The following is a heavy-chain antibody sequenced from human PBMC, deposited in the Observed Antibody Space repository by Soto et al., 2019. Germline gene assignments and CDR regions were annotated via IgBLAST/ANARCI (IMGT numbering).Heavy chain of an antibody. CDR1: GGSISSDGYY. V-gene: IGHV4-34*01. D-gene: IGHD6-19*01. Sequence: PSETLSLTCAVSGGSISSDGYYWSWIRQPPGKGLEWIGEINHSGSTNYNPSLKSRVTISVDTSKNQFSLKLSSVTAADTAVYYCAREYPNSSGWYRLRGVLDYWGQGTLVTVSS. CDR2: INHSGST. CDR3: AREYPNSSGWYRLRGVLDY. J-gene: IGHJ4*02.